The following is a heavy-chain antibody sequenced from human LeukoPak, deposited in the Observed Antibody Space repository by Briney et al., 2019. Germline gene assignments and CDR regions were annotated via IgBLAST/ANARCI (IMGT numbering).Heavy chain of an antibody. J-gene: IGHJ5*01. CDR3: AKDPLGYCTSASCRYLDS. V-gene: IGHV3-30*02. CDR2: IWYDGSHT. Sequence: GGSLRLSCAASGFTFSSYGMHWVRQVPGKGLEWVAFIWYDGSHTYYADSVKGRFTISRDNSKNTLYLQMNSLRAEDTAVFYCAKDPLGYCTSASCRYLDSWGQGTLVTVSS. CDR1: GFTFSSYG. D-gene: IGHD2-2*01.